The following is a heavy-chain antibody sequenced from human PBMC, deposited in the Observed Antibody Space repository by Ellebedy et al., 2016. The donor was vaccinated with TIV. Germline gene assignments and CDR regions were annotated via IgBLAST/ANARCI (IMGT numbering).Heavy chain of an antibody. V-gene: IGHV3-21*05. CDR1: GITFNDYS. J-gene: IGHJ4*02. CDR3: VGASSSGSPFDY. Sequence: GESLKISCAASGITFNDYSMHWVRQAPGTGLEWISYISSTSGHIYYADSVKGRFTISRDNAKTSLYLQMNRLRAEDTAVYYCVGASSSGSPFDYWGQGTLVTVSS. CDR2: ISSTSGHI. D-gene: IGHD3-10*01.